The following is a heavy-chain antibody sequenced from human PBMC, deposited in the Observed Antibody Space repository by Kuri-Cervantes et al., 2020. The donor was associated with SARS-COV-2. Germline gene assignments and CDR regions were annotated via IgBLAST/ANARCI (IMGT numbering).Heavy chain of an antibody. Sequence: GESLKISCAASGFTFDDYTMHWVRQAPGKGLEWVSLISWDGGSTYYADSVKGRFTISRDNSKNSLYLQMNSLRTEDTALYYCASTVRSTTRWYYMDVWGKGTTVTVSS. J-gene: IGHJ6*03. D-gene: IGHD2-15*01. CDR3: ASTVRSTTRWYYMDV. V-gene: IGHV3-43*01. CDR2: ISWDGGST. CDR1: GFTFDDYT.